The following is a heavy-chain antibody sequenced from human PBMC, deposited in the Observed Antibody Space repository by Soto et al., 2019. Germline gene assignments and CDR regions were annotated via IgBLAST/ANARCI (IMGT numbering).Heavy chain of an antibody. CDR1: GFTFSTHA. Sequence: PGGSLRLSCSASGFTFSTHAMHWVRQAPGKGLEYVSAISSNGGSIYYADSVKGRFTISRDNSKNTLYLQMSSLRVEDRAVYYCVKEIWAGLPAAIFGYWGQGTLVTVSS. J-gene: IGHJ4*02. CDR2: ISSNGGSI. CDR3: VKEIWAGLPAAIFGY. D-gene: IGHD2-2*01. V-gene: IGHV3-64D*06.